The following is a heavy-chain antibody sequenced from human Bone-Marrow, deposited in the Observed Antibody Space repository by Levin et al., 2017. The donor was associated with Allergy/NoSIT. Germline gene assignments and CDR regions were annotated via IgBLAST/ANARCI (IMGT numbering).Heavy chain of an antibody. CDR3: ARDYDILTGHPNFDY. J-gene: IGHJ4*02. CDR1: GFTFSSYG. Sequence: GESLKISCAASGFTFSSYGMHWVRQAPGKGLEWVAVIWYDGSNKYYADSVKGRFTISRDNSKNTLYLQMNSLRAEDTAVYYCARDYDILTGHPNFDYWGQGTLVTVSS. V-gene: IGHV3-33*01. CDR2: IWYDGSNK. D-gene: IGHD3-9*01.